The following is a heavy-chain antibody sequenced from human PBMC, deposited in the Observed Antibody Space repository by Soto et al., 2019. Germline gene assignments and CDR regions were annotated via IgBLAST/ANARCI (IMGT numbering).Heavy chain of an antibody. V-gene: IGHV1-69*08. J-gene: IGHJ6*02. CDR3: ARDEMATTPGDFDYGMDV. Sequence: QVQLVQSGAEVKKPGSSVKVSCKASGGTFSSYTISWVRQAPGQGLEWMGRIIPILGIANYAQKFQGRVTITAYXXTXTXXMVLSSLRSEDTAVYYCARDEMATTPGDFDYGMDVWGQGTTVTVAS. CDR2: IIPILGIA. D-gene: IGHD5-12*01. CDR1: GGTFSSYT.